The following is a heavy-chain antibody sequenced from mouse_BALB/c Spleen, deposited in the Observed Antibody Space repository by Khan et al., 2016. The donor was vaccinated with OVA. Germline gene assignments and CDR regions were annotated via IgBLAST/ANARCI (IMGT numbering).Heavy chain of an antibody. D-gene: IGHD2-1*01. CDR1: GFTFSSFV. V-gene: IGHV5-9-1*01. CDR3: TNGNYGWFAY. Sequence: EVELVESGGGLVEPGGSLKLSCAASGFTFSSFVMSWVRQTPEKRLEWVATISSAATYTYYPDSIKGRFTISRDNAKNTLYQHMNSLSSDDTAMYYCTNGNYGWFAYWGLGTLVTVST. J-gene: IGHJ3*01. CDR2: ISSAATYT.